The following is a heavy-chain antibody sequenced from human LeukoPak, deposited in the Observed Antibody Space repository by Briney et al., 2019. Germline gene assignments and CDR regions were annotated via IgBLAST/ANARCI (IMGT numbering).Heavy chain of an antibody. Sequence: GASVKVSCKASRYSFTNYGVNWVRQAPGQGLEWVGWVAPYNGHTNYAQKFQGRVTLTTDTSTNTAYMELRSLKSDDTAVYHCARGFSSSSPSDYWGQGTLVTVAS. CDR1: RYSFTNYG. J-gene: IGHJ4*02. CDR3: ARGFSSSSPSDY. CDR2: VAPYNGHT. V-gene: IGHV1-18*01. D-gene: IGHD6-6*01.